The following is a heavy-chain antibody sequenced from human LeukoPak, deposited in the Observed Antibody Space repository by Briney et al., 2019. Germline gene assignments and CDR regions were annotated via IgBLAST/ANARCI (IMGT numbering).Heavy chain of an antibody. CDR3: ARHAIYSGDYSFWFDP. CDR1: GGSIGSYY. D-gene: IGHD1-26*01. V-gene: IGHV4-59*08. Sequence: SETLSLTCTVSGGSIGSYYWSWIRQPPGKGLEWIAFIYYSGGTNYNPSLKSRASISLDTSTNPCSLRLSSVTAADTAVYYCARHAIYSGDYSFWFDPWGLGTLVTVSS. J-gene: IGHJ5*02. CDR2: IYYSGGT.